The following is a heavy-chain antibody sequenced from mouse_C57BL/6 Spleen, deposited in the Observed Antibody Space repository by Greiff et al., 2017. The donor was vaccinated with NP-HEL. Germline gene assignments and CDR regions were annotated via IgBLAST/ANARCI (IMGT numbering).Heavy chain of an antibody. CDR2: IDPENGDT. CDR1: GFNIKDDY. CDR3: TTLITTVVATGYFDV. D-gene: IGHD1-1*01. J-gene: IGHJ1*03. Sequence: EVKLLESGAELVRPGASVKLSCTASGFNIKDDYMHWVKQRPEQGLEWIGWIDPENGDTEYASKFQGKATITADTSSNTAYLQLSSLTSEDTAVYYCTTLITTVVATGYFDVWGTGTTVTVSS. V-gene: IGHV14-4*01.